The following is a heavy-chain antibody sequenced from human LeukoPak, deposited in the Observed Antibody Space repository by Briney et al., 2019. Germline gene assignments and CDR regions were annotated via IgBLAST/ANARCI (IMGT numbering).Heavy chain of an antibody. CDR3: ARVRLQYKWFDP. D-gene: IGHD4-11*01. CDR2: ISSSSSTI. Sequence: GGSLRLSCAASGFTFGSYDMHWVRQAPGKGLEWVSYISSSSSTIYYADSVKGRFTISRDNAKNSLYLQMNSLRDEDTAVYYCARVRLQYKWFDPWGQGTLVTVSS. CDR1: GFTFGSYD. J-gene: IGHJ5*02. V-gene: IGHV3-48*02.